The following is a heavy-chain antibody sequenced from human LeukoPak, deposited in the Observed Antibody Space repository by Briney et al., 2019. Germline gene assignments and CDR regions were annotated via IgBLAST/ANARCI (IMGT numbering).Heavy chain of an antibody. V-gene: IGHV3-30*02. J-gene: IGHJ5*02. CDR1: GFTFSSYG. Sequence: GGSLRLSCAASGFTFSSYGMHWVRQAPGKGLEWVAFIRYDGSNKYYADSVKGRFTISRDNSKNTLYLQMNSLRAEDTAVYYCAKPATYYYGSGSGDWFDPWGQGTLVTVSS. CDR3: AKPATYYYGSGSGDWFDP. D-gene: IGHD3-10*01. CDR2: IRYDGSNK.